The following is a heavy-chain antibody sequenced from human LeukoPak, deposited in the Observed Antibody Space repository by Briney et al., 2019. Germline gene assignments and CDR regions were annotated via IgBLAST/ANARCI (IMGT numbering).Heavy chain of an antibody. CDR3: ARRGRVSEYFDS. Sequence: GGSLETSFQGSGYPFTTYWIAWVRQMPGSALEWMGFIYPGVSDTRYSTSFQGQVTISADKSISTAYLQWSSLKASDNAIYYCARRGRVSEYFDSWGQGTLVAVSS. CDR2: IYPGVSDT. CDR1: GYPFTTYW. J-gene: IGHJ4*02. V-gene: IGHV5-51*01. D-gene: IGHD2-21*01.